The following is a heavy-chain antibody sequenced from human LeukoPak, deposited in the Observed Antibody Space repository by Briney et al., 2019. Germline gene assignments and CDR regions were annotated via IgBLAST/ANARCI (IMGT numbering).Heavy chain of an antibody. Sequence: ASVTVSFKASGYTFTCFYLHWVRHAHPQGMGWEGIVKLNGGSTSYAQQFQGRVTMTSDMSTSTVYMELSSLRSEDTAVYYCARGGNTGDSNYYYYYYMDFWGKGTTVTVSS. CDR3: ARGGNTGDSNYYYYYYMDF. V-gene: IGHV1-46*01. CDR1: GYTFTCFY. J-gene: IGHJ6*03. D-gene: IGHD5-18*01. CDR2: VKLNGGST.